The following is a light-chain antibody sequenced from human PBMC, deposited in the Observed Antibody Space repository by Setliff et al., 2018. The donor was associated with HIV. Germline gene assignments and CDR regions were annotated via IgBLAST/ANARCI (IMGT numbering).Light chain of an antibody. CDR1: SSNIGAGYD. CDR3: QSYDSSLSGPFYV. J-gene: IGLJ1*01. CDR2: GNN. V-gene: IGLV1-40*01. Sequence: VTISCTGSSSNIGAGYDVHWYQQLPGTDPKLLINGNNNRPSGVPDRFSGSKSGTSASLAITGLQAEDEADYYCQSYDSSLSGPFYVFGTGTKVTVL.